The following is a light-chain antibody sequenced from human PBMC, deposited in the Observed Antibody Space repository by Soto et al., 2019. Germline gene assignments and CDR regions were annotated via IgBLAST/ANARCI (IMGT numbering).Light chain of an antibody. Sequence: DIQMTQSPSTLSASVGDRVTITCRASQSISSWLAWYQQKPGKAPKLLIYDASSLESGVPSRFSGSGSGTEFTLTISSLQPDDFATYYCQQYNRPVTFGQGTKVEIK. CDR3: QQYNRPVT. CDR1: QSISSW. V-gene: IGKV1-5*01. CDR2: DAS. J-gene: IGKJ1*01.